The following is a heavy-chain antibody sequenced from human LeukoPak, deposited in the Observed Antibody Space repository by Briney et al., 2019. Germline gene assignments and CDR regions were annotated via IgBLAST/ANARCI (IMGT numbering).Heavy chain of an antibody. V-gene: IGHV3-30-3*01. J-gene: IGHJ4*02. Sequence: GGSLRLSCAASGFTFSSYAMHWVRQAPGKGLEWVAVISYDGSNKYYADSVKGRFTISRDNSKNMLYLQMNSLRAEDTAVYYCARDLIAAASYYFDYWGQGTLVTVSS. CDR3: ARDLIAAASYYFDY. CDR2: ISYDGSNK. CDR1: GFTFSSYA. D-gene: IGHD6-13*01.